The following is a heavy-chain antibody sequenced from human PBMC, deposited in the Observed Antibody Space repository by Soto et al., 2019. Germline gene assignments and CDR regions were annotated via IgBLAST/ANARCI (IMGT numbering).Heavy chain of an antibody. J-gene: IGHJ4*02. CDR2: LIPIFGTA. CDR3: ARDGGRNSGGIDY. CDR1: GGTFSSYS. V-gene: IGHV1-69*01. D-gene: IGHD1-26*01. Sequence: QVQLVQSGAEVQKPGSSVKVASKASGGTFSSYSINWVRQAPGQGLEWMGELIPIFGTANYAQKVQGRVTITADETTSTADMELIILRYEDTAVYYCARDGGRNSGGIDYCGQGTLVTVSS.